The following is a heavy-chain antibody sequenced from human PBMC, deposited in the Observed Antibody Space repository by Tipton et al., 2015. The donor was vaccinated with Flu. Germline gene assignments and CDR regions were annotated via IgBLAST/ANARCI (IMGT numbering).Heavy chain of an antibody. J-gene: IGHJ4*02. D-gene: IGHD5-12*01. CDR1: GLTVSNNY. Sequence: VQLVQSGGGLIQPGGSLRLSCAVSGLTVSNNYLSWVRQAPGKGLEWVSVIYSGGSTHYVDSVKGRFTISRDNSRNTLYLQMNSLRVEDTAVYYCLGYRGYDYWGQGTLVTVSS. CDR2: IYSGGST. CDR3: LGYRGYDY. V-gene: IGHV3-53*01.